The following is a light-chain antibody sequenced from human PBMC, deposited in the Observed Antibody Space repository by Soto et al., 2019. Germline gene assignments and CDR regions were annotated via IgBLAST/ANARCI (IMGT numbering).Light chain of an antibody. V-gene: IGLV2-14*01. J-gene: IGLJ3*02. Sequence: QSVLTQPASVSGSXGXSXXIXCTGTSSDVGGYNYVSWYQQHPGKAPKLMIYEVSNRPSGVSNRFSGSKSGNTASLTISGLQAEDEADYYCSSYTSSSTRVFGGGTKLTVL. CDR1: SSDVGGYNY. CDR2: EVS. CDR3: SSYTSSSTRV.